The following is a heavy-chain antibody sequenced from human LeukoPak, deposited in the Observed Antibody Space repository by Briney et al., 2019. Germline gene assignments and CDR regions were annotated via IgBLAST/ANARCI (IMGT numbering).Heavy chain of an antibody. CDR1: GGSISSDGHY. CDR2: IYHSGGT. D-gene: IGHD1-14*01. J-gene: IGHJ4*02. Sequence: SQTLSLTCTVSGGSISSDGHYWSWIRQPPGKGLEWIGYIYHSGGTYYNPSLKSRVTISVDRSMNQLSLKLSSVTAADTAVYYCARGMDPNPPDYWGQGTLVTVSS. CDR3: ARGMDPNPPDY. V-gene: IGHV4-30-2*01.